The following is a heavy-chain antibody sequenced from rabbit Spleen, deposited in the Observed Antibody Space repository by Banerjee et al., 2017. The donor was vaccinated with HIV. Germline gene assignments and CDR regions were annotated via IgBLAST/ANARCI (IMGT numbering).Heavy chain of an antibody. Sequence: QSLEESGGDLVKPGASLTLTCTASGFTISNSYWMCWVRQAPGKGLEWIACINAITGKAVYASWAKGRFTFSKTSSTTVTLQMTSLTAADTATYFCARDSGTSFSSYGMDLWGQGTLVTVS. CDR1: GFTISNSYW. CDR2: INAITGKA. J-gene: IGHJ6*01. D-gene: IGHD8-1*01. V-gene: IGHV1S40*01. CDR3: ARDSGTSFSSYGMDL.